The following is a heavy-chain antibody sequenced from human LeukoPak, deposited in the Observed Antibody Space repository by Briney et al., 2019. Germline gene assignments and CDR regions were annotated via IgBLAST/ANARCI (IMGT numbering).Heavy chain of an antibody. CDR1: GFTFSSYS. CDR3: AKDVGATGQSYYFDY. CDR2: ISSSSSYI. Sequence: GGSLRLSCAASGFTFSSYSMNWVRQAPGKGLEWVSSISSSSSYIYYADSVKGRFTISRDNAKNSLYLQMNSLRAEDTALYYCAKDVGATGQSYYFDYWGQGTLVTVSS. V-gene: IGHV3-21*04. J-gene: IGHJ4*02. D-gene: IGHD1-26*01.